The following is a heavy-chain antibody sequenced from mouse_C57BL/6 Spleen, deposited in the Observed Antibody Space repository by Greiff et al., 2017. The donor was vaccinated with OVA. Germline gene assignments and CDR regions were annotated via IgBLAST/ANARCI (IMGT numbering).Heavy chain of an antibody. CDR3: ARGDYGSSYGGDFDV. V-gene: IGHV1-50*01. CDR1: GYTFTSYW. D-gene: IGHD1-1*01. Sequence: QVQLKQPGAELVKPGASVKLSCKASGYTFTSYWMQWVKQRPGQGLEWIGEIDPSDSYTNYNQKFKGKATLTVDTSSSTAYMQLSSLTSEDSAVYYCARGDYGSSYGGDFDVWGTGTTVTVSS. J-gene: IGHJ1*03. CDR2: IDPSDSYT.